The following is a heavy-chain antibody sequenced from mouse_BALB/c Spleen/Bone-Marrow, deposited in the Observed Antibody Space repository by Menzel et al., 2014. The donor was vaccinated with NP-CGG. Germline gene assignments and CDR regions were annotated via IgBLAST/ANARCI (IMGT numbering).Heavy chain of an antibody. CDR1: GFTFSDYY. J-gene: IGHJ3*01. CDR3: ARHNYDETWFAY. CDR2: ISNGGGST. V-gene: IGHV5-12*02. Sequence: EVKLEESGGGLVQPGGSLKLSCATSGFTFSDYYMYWVRQTPEKRLEWVAYISNGGGSTYYPDTVKGRFTISRDNAKNTLYLQMSCLKSEDTAMYYCARHNYDETWFAYWGQGTLVTVSA. D-gene: IGHD2-4*01.